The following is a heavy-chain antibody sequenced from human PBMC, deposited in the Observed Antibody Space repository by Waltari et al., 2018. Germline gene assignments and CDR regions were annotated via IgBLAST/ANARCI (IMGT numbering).Heavy chain of an antibody. CDR1: GVIPSVW. J-gene: IGHJ4*02. D-gene: IGHD6-19*01. Sequence: EAQLVESGGGLVQPGGPLRLHCAASGVIPSVWMDWVRQAPGKGLEWVASINEDGNKKDYVDSVKGRFTISRDNAKKSLYLQMNSLRVEDTAIYYCVSEYISGYWGQGTLVTVSS. CDR2: INEDGNKK. CDR3: VSEYISGY. V-gene: IGHV3-7*01.